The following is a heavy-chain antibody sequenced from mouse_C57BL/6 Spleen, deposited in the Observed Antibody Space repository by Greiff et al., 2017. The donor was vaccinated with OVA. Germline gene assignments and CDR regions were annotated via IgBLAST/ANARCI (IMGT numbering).Heavy chain of an antibody. D-gene: IGHD2-4*01. Sequence: QVQLQQPGAELVKPGASVKMSCKASGYTFTSYWITWVKQRPGQGLEWIGDIYPGSGSTNYNEKFKSKATLTVDTSSSTAYMQLSSLTSEDSAVYYCARRRPYDYGAYYAMDYWGQGTTVTVSS. CDR1: GYTFTSYW. CDR3: ARRRPYDYGAYYAMDY. CDR2: IYPGSGST. V-gene: IGHV1-55*01. J-gene: IGHJ4*01.